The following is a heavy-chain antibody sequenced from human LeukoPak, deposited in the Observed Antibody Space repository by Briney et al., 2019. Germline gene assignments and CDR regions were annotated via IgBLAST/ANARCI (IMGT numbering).Heavy chain of an antibody. J-gene: IGHJ4*02. CDR3: ASSQDYDFWSGYYKEPPIDY. CDR2: IKQDGSEK. D-gene: IGHD3-3*01. V-gene: IGHV3-7*01. CDR1: GFTFSSYW. Sequence: GGSLRLSCAASGFTFSSYWMSWVRQAPGKGLEWVANIKQDGSEKYYVDSVKGRFTISRDNAKNSLYLQMNSLRAEDTAVYYCASSQDYDFWSGYYKEPPIDYWGQGTLVTVSS.